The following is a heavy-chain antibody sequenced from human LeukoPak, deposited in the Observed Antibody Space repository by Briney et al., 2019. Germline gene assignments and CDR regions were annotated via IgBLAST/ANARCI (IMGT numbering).Heavy chain of an antibody. CDR1: GFTFNKYA. CDR2: ISGSGGST. CDR3: AKDSATVTAGPYYFDY. D-gene: IGHD4-17*01. Sequence: GGSLRLSCAASGFTFNKYAMTWVRQAPGKGLEWVSAISGSGGSTYYADSVKGRFTISRDNSKNTLYLQMNSLRAEDTAVYYCAKDSATVTAGPYYFDYWGQGTLVTVSS. J-gene: IGHJ4*02. V-gene: IGHV3-23*01.